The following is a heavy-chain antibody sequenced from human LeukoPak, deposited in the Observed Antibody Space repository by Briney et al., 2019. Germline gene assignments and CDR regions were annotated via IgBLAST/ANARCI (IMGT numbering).Heavy chain of an antibody. CDR3: ARAFVSGDYDILTGYGFDY. CDR2: ISSSSSTI. J-gene: IGHJ4*02. Sequence: RGSLRLSCAASGFTFSSYSMNWVRQAPGKGLEWVSYISSSSSTIYYADSVKGRFTISRDNAKNSLYLQMNSLRAEDTAVYYCARAFVSGDYDILTGYGFDYWGQGTLVTVSS. CDR1: GFTFSSYS. V-gene: IGHV3-48*01. D-gene: IGHD3-9*01.